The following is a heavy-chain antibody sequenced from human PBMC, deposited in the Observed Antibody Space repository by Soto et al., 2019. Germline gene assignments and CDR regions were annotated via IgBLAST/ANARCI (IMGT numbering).Heavy chain of an antibody. J-gene: IGHJ5*02. CDR1: GGSISSYY. CDR2: IYYSGST. Sequence: QVQLQESGPGLVKPSETLSLTCIVSGGSISSYYWSWIRQPPGKGLELIGYIYYSGSTNYNPSLKSRVTISVDTSKNQFSLKLSSVTAADTAVYYCARLGAQEIDPWGQGTLVTVSS. D-gene: IGHD3-16*01. CDR3: ARLGAQEIDP. V-gene: IGHV4-59*08.